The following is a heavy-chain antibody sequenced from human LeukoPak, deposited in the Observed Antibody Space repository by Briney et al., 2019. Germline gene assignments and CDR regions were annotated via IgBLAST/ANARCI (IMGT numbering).Heavy chain of an antibody. Sequence: PGGSLRLSCAASGFTFSSYGMHWVRQAPGKGLEWVAVIWYDGSNKYHADSVEGRFIISRDNSKNTLYVQMNSLRVEDTAVYYCARQDDSGYVGLFDYWGQGTLVTVSS. CDR3: ARQDDSGYVGLFDY. D-gene: IGHD5-12*01. V-gene: IGHV3-33*01. CDR2: IWYDGSNK. J-gene: IGHJ4*02. CDR1: GFTFSSYG.